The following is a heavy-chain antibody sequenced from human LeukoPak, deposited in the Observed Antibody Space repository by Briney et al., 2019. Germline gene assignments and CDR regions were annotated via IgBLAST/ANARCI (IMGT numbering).Heavy chain of an antibody. V-gene: IGHV1-58*01. J-gene: IGHJ3*02. Sequence: SVKVSCKSSGFSFSNSAVQWVRQARGQRLEWIGWIIVGSGTTNYAQSLQGRLTITRDMSTNTAYMELSSLRSDDTAVYYCAAERYGGISDCCNFEIWGQGTMVTVSS. CDR2: IIVGSGTT. CDR3: AAERYGGISDCCNFEI. D-gene: IGHD4-23*01. CDR1: GFSFSNSA.